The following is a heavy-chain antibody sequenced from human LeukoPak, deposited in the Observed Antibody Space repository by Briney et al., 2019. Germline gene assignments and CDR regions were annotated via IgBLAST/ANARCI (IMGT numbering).Heavy chain of an antibody. Sequence: GGSLRLSCAASGFTFSSYHMNWVRQAPGKGLEWVSYISIFSTTIYYADSLKGRFTISRDDANNLVFLQMNSLRAEDTAVYYCARTYGRELDYWGQGTLVTVSS. CDR3: ARTYGRELDY. V-gene: IGHV3-48*01. CDR2: ISIFSTTI. D-gene: IGHD1-26*01. J-gene: IGHJ4*02. CDR1: GFTFSSYH.